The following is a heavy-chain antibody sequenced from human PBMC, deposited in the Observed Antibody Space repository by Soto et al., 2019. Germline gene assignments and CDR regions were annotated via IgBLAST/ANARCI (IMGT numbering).Heavy chain of an antibody. J-gene: IGHJ4*02. V-gene: IGHV3-64D*08. D-gene: IGHD4-17*01. CDR1: GFTFSSYA. CDR3: VAAPDYGVLAPFDY. CDR2: ISSNGGST. Sequence: EVQLVESGGGLVQPGGSLRLSCSASGFTFSSYAMHCVRQAPGKGLEYVSAISSNGGSTYYADSVKGRFTISRDNSKNTLYLQMSSLRAEDTAVYYCVAAPDYGVLAPFDYWGQGTLVTVSS.